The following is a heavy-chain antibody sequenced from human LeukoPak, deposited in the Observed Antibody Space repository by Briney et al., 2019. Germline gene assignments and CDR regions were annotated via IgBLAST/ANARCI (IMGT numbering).Heavy chain of an antibody. J-gene: IGHJ4*02. CDR1: GFTFSSYW. Sequence: GGSLRLSCAASGFTFSSYWMTWVRQAPGKGLEWVANIKEDGSKEYYVDSVKGRFTISRGNAKTSLYLQMNSLGADDTAVYYCARWNWFPDYWGQGTLVTVSS. V-gene: IGHV3-7*01. CDR3: ARWNWFPDY. D-gene: IGHD1-7*01. CDR2: IKEDGSKE.